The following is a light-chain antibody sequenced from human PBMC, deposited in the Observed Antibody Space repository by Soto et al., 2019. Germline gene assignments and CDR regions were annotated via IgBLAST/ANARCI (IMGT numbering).Light chain of an antibody. CDR1: QTISTW. Sequence: DIQMTQSPSTLSGSVADRVTITCRASQTISTWLAWYQHKPGKAPNLLIYDASTLMSGVPSRFSGSGSGTGFTLKIRSMKTEDLATYVCQKSYNMPWTVGQG. CDR3: QKSYNMPWT. CDR2: DAS. V-gene: IGKV1-5*01. J-gene: IGKJ1*01.